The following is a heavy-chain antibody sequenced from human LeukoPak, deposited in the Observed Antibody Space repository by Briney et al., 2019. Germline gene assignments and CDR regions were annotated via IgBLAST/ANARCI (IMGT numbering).Heavy chain of an antibody. CDR3: ARTYSGYDYSY. V-gene: IGHV4-59*08. CDR2: IYYSGST. Sequence: KPSETLSLTCTVSGGSISSYYWSWIRQPPGKGLEWIAYIYYSGSTNYNPSLKSRVTISVDTWKNQFFLKLSSVTAADTAVYYCARTYSGYDYSYWGQGTLVTVSS. D-gene: IGHD5-12*01. J-gene: IGHJ4*02. CDR1: GGSISSYY.